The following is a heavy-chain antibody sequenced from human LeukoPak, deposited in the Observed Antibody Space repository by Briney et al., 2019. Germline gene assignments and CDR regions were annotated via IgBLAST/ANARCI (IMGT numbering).Heavy chain of an antibody. J-gene: IGHJ4*02. CDR2: INAGNGNT. CDR3: ASSGSAWYVAINY. Sequence: RASVKVSCKASVYTFTTYAMHWVRQAPGQGLEWMGWINAGNGNTKYSQKFQDRVTITRDTSASTAYMELRSLTSEDTAVYYCASSGSAWYVAINYWGQGTLVTVSS. D-gene: IGHD6-19*01. CDR1: VYTFTTYA. V-gene: IGHV1-3*01.